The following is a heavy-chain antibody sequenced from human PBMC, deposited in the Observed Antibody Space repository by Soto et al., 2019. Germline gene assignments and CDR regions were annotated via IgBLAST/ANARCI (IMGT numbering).Heavy chain of an antibody. D-gene: IGHD2-8*01. CDR3: ATPRPGTNGYGY. CDR1: GITLSNAW. CDR2: IKSKADGSTT. J-gene: IGHJ4*02. Sequence: EVQLVESGGGLVKPGGSLRLSCAASGITLSNAWMTWVRQAPGKGLEWVGRIKSKADGSTTEYGSPVKDRFIITRDDSENTRDLQMHSLKTEDSAVYYCATPRPGTNGYGYWGQGNLVTVSS. V-gene: IGHV3-15*01.